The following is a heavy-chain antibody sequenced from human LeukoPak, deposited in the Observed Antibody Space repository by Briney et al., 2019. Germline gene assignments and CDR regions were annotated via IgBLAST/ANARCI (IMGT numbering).Heavy chain of an antibody. Sequence: SETLSLTCAVSGGSISSSNWWSWVRQPPGKGLEWIGEIYHSGSTNYNPSLKSRVTISVDTSKNQFSLKLSSVTAADTAVYYCARDGYSSGWYPGYYYYYGMDVWGQGTTVTVSS. D-gene: IGHD6-19*01. CDR2: IYHSGST. J-gene: IGHJ6*02. CDR1: GGSISSSNW. CDR3: ARDGYSSGWYPGYYYYYGMDV. V-gene: IGHV4-4*02.